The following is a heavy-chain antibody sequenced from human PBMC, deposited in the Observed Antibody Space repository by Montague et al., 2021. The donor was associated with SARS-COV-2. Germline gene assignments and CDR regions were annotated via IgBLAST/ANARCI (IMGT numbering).Heavy chain of an antibody. CDR3: ARDDCRWDFDC. J-gene: IGHJ4*02. CDR1: GDSITSDVSY. D-gene: IGHD1-26*01. CDR2: IYTTGST. Sequence: TLSLTCTVSGDSITSDVSYWSWIRQPAGKGLEWIGRIYTTGSTNYNPSLKSRLTISLNTSKNQFSLKLSSVAAADTAVDYCARDDCRWDFDCWGQGTLVTVSS. V-gene: IGHV4-61*02.